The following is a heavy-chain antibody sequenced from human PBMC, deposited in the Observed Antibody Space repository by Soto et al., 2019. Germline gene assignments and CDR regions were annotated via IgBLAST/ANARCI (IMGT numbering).Heavy chain of an antibody. CDR2: INQSGGT. V-gene: IGHV4-34*01. Sequence: PSGSLSLTCAVYGGTFSTYDLSWIRQPPGKGLGWMWGINQSGGTTDNPSLKSRVTITANTSKSQFSLKLTSVTAADRAVYYCARGSVDTVDSSGFDEYWGQGTPVT. CDR1: GGTFSTYD. J-gene: IGHJ4*02. CDR3: ARGSVDTVDSSGFDEY. D-gene: IGHD3-22*01.